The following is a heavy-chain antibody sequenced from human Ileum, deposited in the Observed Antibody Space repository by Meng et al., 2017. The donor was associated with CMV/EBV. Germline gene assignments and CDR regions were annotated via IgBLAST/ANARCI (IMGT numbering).Heavy chain of an antibody. Sequence: ISGDTNSWGWSRRRPGKGLEWIGSVYYSGGPYYNPALRCQVTMSVDTSRSHFSLNVSSVTAADTAVYYCARHGSSTSSLVWSFFFDYWGQGTLVTVSS. J-gene: IGHJ4*02. V-gene: IGHV4-39*01. CDR1: ISGDTNS. CDR3: ARHGSSTSSLVWSFFFDY. D-gene: IGHD2-2*01. CDR2: VYYSGGP.